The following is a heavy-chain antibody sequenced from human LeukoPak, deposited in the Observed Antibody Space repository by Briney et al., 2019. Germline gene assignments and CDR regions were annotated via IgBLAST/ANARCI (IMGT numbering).Heavy chain of an antibody. CDR3: ARLDTAMLYFDY. D-gene: IGHD5-18*01. CDR1: GGSINSYY. J-gene: IGHJ4*02. CDR2: IYYTGNT. Sequence: PSGTLSLTCTVSGGSINSYYWSWIRQPPGKGLEWIAYIYYTGNTNYNPSLGSRVTISVDTSKNQFSLKLSSVTAADTAVYYCARLDTAMLYFDYWAREPWSPSPQ. V-gene: IGHV4-59*08.